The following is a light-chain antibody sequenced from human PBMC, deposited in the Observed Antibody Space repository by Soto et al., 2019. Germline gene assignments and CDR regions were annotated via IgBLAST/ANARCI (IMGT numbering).Light chain of an antibody. Sequence: PGERATLSCRASQSVSSSSLAWYQQKRCHAPSLLIHGASSRATGIPERFSGSGSGTDFTLTISRLEPEDLAVYYCQQRGSWPQSTFGGGTKVDIK. CDR3: QQRGSWPQST. CDR2: GAS. J-gene: IGKJ4*01. V-gene: IGKV3D-20*02. CDR1: QSVSSSS.